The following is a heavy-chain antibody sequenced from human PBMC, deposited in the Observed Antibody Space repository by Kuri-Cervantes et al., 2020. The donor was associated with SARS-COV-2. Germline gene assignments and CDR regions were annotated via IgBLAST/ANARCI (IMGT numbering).Heavy chain of an antibody. J-gene: IGHJ5*02. CDR3: AGTRSNSWRNWFDP. CDR2: IYYSGST. Sequence: SETLSLTCTVSGGSISSYYWSWIRQPPGKGLEWIGYIYYSGSTYYNPSFKSRVTISVDTPKNQFSLKLSSVTAADTAVYYCAGTRSNSWRNWFDPWGQGTLVTVSS. CDR1: GGSISSYY. V-gene: IGHV4-59*06. D-gene: IGHD1-26*01.